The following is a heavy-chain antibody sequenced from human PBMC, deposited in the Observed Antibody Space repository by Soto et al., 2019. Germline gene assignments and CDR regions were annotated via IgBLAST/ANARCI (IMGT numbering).Heavy chain of an antibody. D-gene: IGHD3-10*01. Sequence: GESLKISCNGSGYSFTIYWIGWVRQMPGKGLEWMGIIYPGDSDTRYSPSFQGQVTISADKSISTAYLQWSSLKASDTAMYYCARQGRVRGVIRGYYYYGMDVWGQGTTVTVSS. J-gene: IGHJ6*02. CDR1: GYSFTIYW. CDR2: IYPGDSDT. CDR3: ARQGRVRGVIRGYYYYGMDV. V-gene: IGHV5-51*01.